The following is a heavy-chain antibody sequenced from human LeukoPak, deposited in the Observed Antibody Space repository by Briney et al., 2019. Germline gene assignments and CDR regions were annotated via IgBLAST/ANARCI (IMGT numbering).Heavy chain of an antibody. V-gene: IGHV4-39*01. D-gene: IGHD2-2*01. CDR2: IYYSGST. J-gene: IGHJ4*02. CDR3: ARIGYCSSASCYGALDY. Sequence: SEPLSLTCTVSGGSISSSSYYWAWISQPPGKGLEWIGSIYYSGSTYYNPSLKSRVTISVDTSKNQFSLKLSSVTAADTAVYYCARIGYCSSASCYGALDYWGQGTLVTVSS. CDR1: GGSISSSSYY.